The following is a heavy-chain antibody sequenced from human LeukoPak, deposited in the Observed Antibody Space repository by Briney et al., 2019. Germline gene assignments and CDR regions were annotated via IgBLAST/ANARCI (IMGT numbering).Heavy chain of an antibody. Sequence: PSETLSLTCAVSGGSISSTNWWSWVRQPPGKGLEWIGEIYHSGSTNYNPSLKSRVTISVDKSKNQFSLKVSSVTAADTAVYYCATERSSSRKWFDPWGQGTLVTVSS. J-gene: IGHJ5*02. CDR2: IYHSGST. V-gene: IGHV4-4*02. CDR3: ATERSSSRKWFDP. D-gene: IGHD1-14*01. CDR1: GGSISSTNW.